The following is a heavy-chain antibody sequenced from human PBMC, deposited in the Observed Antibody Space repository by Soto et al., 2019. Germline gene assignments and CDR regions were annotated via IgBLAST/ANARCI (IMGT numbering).Heavy chain of an antibody. J-gene: IGHJ4*02. V-gene: IGHV3-23*01. CDR2: ISGSGSIT. Sequence: GSLRLSCAASEFTFSNYAMTWVRQAPGKGLEWVSSISGSGSITYYAESVKGRFAISRDNSKNTLFLQMNSLRAEDTAIYYCAKAEKTSAVAGYLENWGQGTQVTVSS. CDR1: EFTFSNYA. CDR3: AKAEKTSAVAGYLEN. D-gene: IGHD6-19*01.